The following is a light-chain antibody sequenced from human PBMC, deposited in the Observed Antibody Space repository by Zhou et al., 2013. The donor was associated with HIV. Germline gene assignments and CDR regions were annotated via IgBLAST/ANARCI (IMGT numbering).Light chain of an antibody. CDR1: QSVVSSY. J-gene: IGKJ2*01. CDR2: GAS. V-gene: IGKV3D-20*02. Sequence: EIVLTQSPGTLSLSPGERVTLSCRASQSVVSSYLAWHQRKPGQAPRVLIYGASSRATGVPDRFSGSGSGTDFTLTISSLEPEDFAVYYCQQRSNWYTFGQGTKVEIK. CDR3: QQRSNWYT.